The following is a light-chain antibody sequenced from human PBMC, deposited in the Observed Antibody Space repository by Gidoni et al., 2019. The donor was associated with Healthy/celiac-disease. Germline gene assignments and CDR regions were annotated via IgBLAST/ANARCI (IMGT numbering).Light chain of an antibody. CDR2: DAS. Sequence: EILLTQSQATLSLSPGERATLSCRASQSVSSYLAWYQQKPGQAPRLLIYDASNRATGIPARFSGSGSGTDFTLTISSLEPEDFAVYYCQQRSNWPPWTFGQGTKLEIK. CDR1: QSVSSY. CDR3: QQRSNWPPWT. V-gene: IGKV3-11*01. J-gene: IGKJ2*02.